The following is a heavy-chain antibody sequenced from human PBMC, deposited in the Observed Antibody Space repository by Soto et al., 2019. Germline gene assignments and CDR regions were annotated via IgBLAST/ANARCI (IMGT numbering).Heavy chain of an antibody. J-gene: IGHJ3*02. CDR3: ARFSSGYNGRTDTFDI. V-gene: IGHV4-4*07. CDR2: IYSSGNT. Sequence: SETLSLTCSVSGGSMSCYFWSWIRQSAGKGLEWIGRIYSSGNTNYSPSLKSRVTMSLDTSKNQFSLRLTSVTAADMAVYYCARFSSGYNGRTDTFDIWGQGTMVTVSS. CDR1: GGSMSCYF. D-gene: IGHD3-22*01.